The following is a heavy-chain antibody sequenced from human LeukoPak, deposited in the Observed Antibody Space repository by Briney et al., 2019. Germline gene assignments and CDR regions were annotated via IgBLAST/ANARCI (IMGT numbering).Heavy chain of an antibody. CDR1: GLTFSRYA. CDR2: ISGSGDST. D-gene: IGHD5-18*01. CDR3: ARAGYNYGTSDLDY. Sequence: GGSLRLSCAASGLTFSRYAMSWVRQAPGKWLEWVSGISGSGDSTYYADSVKGRVTISRDNSKNTLYLQMSSLRAEDTAIYYCARAGYNYGTSDLDYWDQGTLVTVSS. J-gene: IGHJ4*02. V-gene: IGHV3-23*01.